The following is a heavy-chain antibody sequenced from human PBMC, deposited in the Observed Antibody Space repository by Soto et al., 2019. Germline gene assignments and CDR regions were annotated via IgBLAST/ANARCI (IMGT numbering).Heavy chain of an antibody. D-gene: IGHD3-3*01. CDR1: GGSVNGYY. J-gene: IGHJ5*02. V-gene: IGHV4-34*01. CDR3: ATRITVFGLLIPPFDP. CDR2: INHTGGT. Sequence: SETLSLTFAVYGGSVNGYYWNWIRQPPGKGLKWIGEINHTGGTHYNPSLKSRVTMSVDTSKNQFSLRLSSVTAADTAIYYCATRITVFGLLIPPFDPWGQGTQVTVSS.